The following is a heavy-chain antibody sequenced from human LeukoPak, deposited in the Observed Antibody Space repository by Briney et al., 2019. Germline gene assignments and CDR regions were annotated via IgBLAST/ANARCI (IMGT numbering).Heavy chain of an antibody. V-gene: IGHV4-31*03. D-gene: IGHD3-22*01. J-gene: IGHJ4*02. CDR1: GGSISSGGYY. CDR2: IYYSGST. CDR3: ASDYDSSGYYYVY. Sequence: SETLSLTCTVSGGSISSGGYYWSWIRQHPGKGLEWIGYIYYSGSTYYNPSLKSRVTISVDTSKNQFSLKLSSVTAADTAVYYCASDYDSSGYYYVYWGQGTLVTVSS.